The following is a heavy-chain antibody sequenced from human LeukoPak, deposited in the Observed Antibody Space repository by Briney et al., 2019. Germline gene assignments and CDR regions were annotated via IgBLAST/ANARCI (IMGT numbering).Heavy chain of an antibody. J-gene: IGHJ4*02. CDR3: ARDGPSGSYPY. CDR1: GFTFSSYS. Sequence: GGSLRLSCTASGFTFSSYSMNWVRQAPGKGLEWVSSISSSSSYIYYADSVKGRFTISRDNAKNSLYLQMNSLRAEDTAVYYCARDGPSGSYPYWGQGTLVTVSS. CDR2: ISSSSSYI. D-gene: IGHD1-26*01. V-gene: IGHV3-21*01.